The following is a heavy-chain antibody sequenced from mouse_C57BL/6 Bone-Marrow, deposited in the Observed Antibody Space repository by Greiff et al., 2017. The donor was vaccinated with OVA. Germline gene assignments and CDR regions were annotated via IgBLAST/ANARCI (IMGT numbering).Heavy chain of an antibody. CDR3: ARFPYYYGSSLYFDV. D-gene: IGHD1-1*01. Sequence: VQLKESGAELVRPGSSVKMSCKTSGYTFTSYGINWVKQRPGQGLEWIGYIYIGNGYTEYNEKFKGKATLTSDTSSSTAYMQLSSLTSEDSAIYFCARFPYYYGSSLYFDVWGTGTTVTVSS. V-gene: IGHV1-58*01. CDR2: IYIGNGYT. J-gene: IGHJ1*03. CDR1: GYTFTSYG.